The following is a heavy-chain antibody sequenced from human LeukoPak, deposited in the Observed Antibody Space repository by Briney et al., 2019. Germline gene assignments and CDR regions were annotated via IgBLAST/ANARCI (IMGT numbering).Heavy chain of an antibody. CDR3: ARAETYSSGWYDPFFDY. CDR2: IYHSGSS. Sequence: SETLSLTCTVSTYSISSGYYWGWIRRPPGKGLEWIGSIYHSGSSYYNPSLKSRVTISVDTSKNRFSLKLRSVTAADTAVYHCARAETYSSGWYDPFFDYWGQGTLVTVST. J-gene: IGHJ4*02. V-gene: IGHV4-38-2*02. CDR1: TYSISSGYY. D-gene: IGHD6-19*01.